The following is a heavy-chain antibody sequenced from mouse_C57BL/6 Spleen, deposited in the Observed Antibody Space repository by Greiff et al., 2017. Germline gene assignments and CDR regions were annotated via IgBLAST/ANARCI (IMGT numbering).Heavy chain of an antibody. Sequence: VKLQESGAELVRPGASVTLSCKASGYTFTDYEMHWVKQTPVPGLEWIGAIDPETGGTAYNQKFKGKAILTADKSSSTAYMELRSLTSEDSAVYYCTRVGYYGSSPAWFAYWGQGTLVTVSA. D-gene: IGHD1-1*01. J-gene: IGHJ3*01. CDR3: TRVGYYGSSPAWFAY. CDR2: IDPETGGT. V-gene: IGHV1-15*01. CDR1: GYTFTDYE.